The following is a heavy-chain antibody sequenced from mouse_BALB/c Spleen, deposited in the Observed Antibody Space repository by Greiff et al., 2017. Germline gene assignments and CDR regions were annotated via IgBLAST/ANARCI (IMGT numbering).Heavy chain of an antibody. J-gene: IGHJ4*01. V-gene: IGHV1-69*02. CDR2: IDPSDSYT. Sequence: QVQLQQPGAELVKPGASVKLSCKASGYTFTSYWMHWVKQRPGQGLEWIGEIDPSDSYTNYNQKFKGKATLTVDKSSSTAYMQLSSLTSEDSAVYYCARQRGSYAMDYWGQGTSVTVSS. CDR3: ARQRGSYAMDY. CDR1: GYTFTSYW.